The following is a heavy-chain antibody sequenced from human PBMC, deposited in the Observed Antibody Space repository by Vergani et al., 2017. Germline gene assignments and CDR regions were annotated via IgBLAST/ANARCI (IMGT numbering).Heavy chain of an antibody. Sequence: EVQLLESGGGLVQPGGSLRLSCAASGFTFSSYAMSWVRQAPGKGLEGVSAISGSGGSTYYADSVKGRFTISRDNSKNTLYLQMNSLRAEDTAVYYCAKEKDDSSSWSTGXFDYWGQGTLVTVSS. J-gene: IGHJ4*02. D-gene: IGHD6-13*01. CDR2: ISGSGGST. V-gene: IGHV3-23*01. CDR3: AKEKDDSSSWSTGXFDY. CDR1: GFTFSSYA.